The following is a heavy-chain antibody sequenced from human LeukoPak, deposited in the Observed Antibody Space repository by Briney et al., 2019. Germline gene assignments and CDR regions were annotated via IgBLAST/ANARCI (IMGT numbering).Heavy chain of an antibody. J-gene: IGHJ4*02. CDR1: GFTFSSYG. CDR3: ARGGSGSYAFFDY. Sequence: PGGPLRLSCAASGFTFSSYGMHWVRQAPGKGLEWVAVIWYDGSNKYYADSVKGRFTISRDNSKNTLYLQMNSLRAEDTAVYYCARGGSGSYAFFDYWGQGTLVTVSS. V-gene: IGHV3-33*01. D-gene: IGHD3-10*01. CDR2: IWYDGSNK.